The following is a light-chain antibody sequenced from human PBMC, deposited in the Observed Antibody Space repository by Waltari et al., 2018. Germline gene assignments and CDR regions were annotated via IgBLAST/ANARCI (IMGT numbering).Light chain of an antibody. CDR1: SSNIGAGYN. J-gene: IGLJ2*01. CDR3: QSYDSRLSHVV. V-gene: IGLV1-40*01. CDR2: RDI. Sequence: QSVLTQPPSVSGAPGQRVTISCIGSSSNIGAGYNVHWYQQLPGTAPKGLIYRDINRPSGVPDRFSGSKSGTSASLAITGLQADDEADYYCQSYDSRLSHVVFGGGTKLTVL.